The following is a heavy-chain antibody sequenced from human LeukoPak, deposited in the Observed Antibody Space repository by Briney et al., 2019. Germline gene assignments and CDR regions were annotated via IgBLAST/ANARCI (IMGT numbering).Heavy chain of an antibody. V-gene: IGHV1-18*01. J-gene: IGHJ4*02. D-gene: IGHD6-6*01. Sequence: ASVKVSCKASGYTVTNYGVSWVRQAPGQGLEWMGWIGAYNGNTNYAQKLQGRVTMTTDTSTSAAYMELRSLRSDDTAVYYCARDRRSSSSNSILFDYWGQGTVVTVSS. CDR3: ARDRRSSSSNSILFDY. CDR2: IGAYNGNT. CDR1: GYTVTNYG.